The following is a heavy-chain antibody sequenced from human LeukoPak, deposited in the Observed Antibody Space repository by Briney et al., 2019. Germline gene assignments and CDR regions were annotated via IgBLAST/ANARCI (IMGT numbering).Heavy chain of an antibody. CDR2: IYYSGST. V-gene: IGHV4-59*01. D-gene: IGHD3-3*01. CDR3: ARGDNLYDFWSGYSFYFDY. J-gene: IGHJ4*02. CDR1: GVSISRYY. Sequence: SETLSLTCTVSGVSISRYYWSWIRQPPGKGLEWIGYIYYSGSTNYNPSLKSRVTISVDTSNNQCSLKLSSVTAADTAVYYCARGDNLYDFWSGYSFYFDYWGQGTLVTVSS.